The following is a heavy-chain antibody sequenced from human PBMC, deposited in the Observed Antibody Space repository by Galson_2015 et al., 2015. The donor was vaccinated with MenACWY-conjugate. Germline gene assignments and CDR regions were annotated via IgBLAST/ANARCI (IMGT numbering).Heavy chain of an antibody. Sequence: SLRLSCAASGFPFYSYWMTWVRQAPGKGLEWVANIKPDGSEQYYGDSVRGRLTISRDNAKNSVFLQMNSLRPEDTAVYYCVRPIMTFVAVRSLDYWGQGTVVSVS. CDR3: VRPIMTFVAVRSLDY. CDR1: GFPFYSYW. J-gene: IGHJ4*02. CDR2: IKPDGSEQ. D-gene: IGHD3-3*02. V-gene: IGHV3-7*01.